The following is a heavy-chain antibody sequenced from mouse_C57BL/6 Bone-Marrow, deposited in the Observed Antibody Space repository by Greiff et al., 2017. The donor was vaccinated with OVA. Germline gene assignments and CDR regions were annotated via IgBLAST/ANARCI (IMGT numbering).Heavy chain of an antibody. CDR3: ARTAVVAHYAMDY. D-gene: IGHD1-1*01. CDR1: GFTFSDYG. J-gene: IGHJ4*01. V-gene: IGHV5-17*01. CDR2: ISSGSSTL. Sequence: LVESGGGLVKPGGSLKLSCAASGFTFSDYGMHWVRQAPAKGLEWVAYISSGSSTLYYADTVKGRFPISRDNAKNTLFLQMTSLSSEDTARDYGARTAVVAHYAMDYWGKGTSVTVSS.